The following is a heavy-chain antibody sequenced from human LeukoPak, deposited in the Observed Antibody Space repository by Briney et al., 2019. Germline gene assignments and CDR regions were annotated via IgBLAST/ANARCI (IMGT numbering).Heavy chain of an antibody. V-gene: IGHV4-34*01. D-gene: IGHD6-13*01. CDR2: INHSGST. Sequence: SETLSLTCAVYGGSFSGYYWSWIRQPPGKGLEWIGEINHSGSTNYNPSLKSRVTISVDTSKNQFSLKLGSVTAADTAVYYCASRGYSSSWDYWGQGTLVTVSS. J-gene: IGHJ4*02. CDR1: GGSFSGYY. CDR3: ASRGYSSSWDY.